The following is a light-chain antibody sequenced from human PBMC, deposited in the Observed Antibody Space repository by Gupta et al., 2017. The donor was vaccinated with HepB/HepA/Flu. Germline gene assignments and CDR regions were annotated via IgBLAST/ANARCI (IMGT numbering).Light chain of an antibody. CDR2: LGS. J-gene: IGKJ3*01. CDR1: QSLLHSNGYNY. Sequence: DLVMTQSPLSLPVTPGEPASISCRSSQSLLHSNGYNYLDWYLQKPGQSPQLLIYLGSNRASGVPDRFSGSGSGTDFTLKISRVEAEDVGVYYCKQSLQTPFTFGPGTKVDI. V-gene: IGKV2-28*01. CDR3: KQSLQTPFT.